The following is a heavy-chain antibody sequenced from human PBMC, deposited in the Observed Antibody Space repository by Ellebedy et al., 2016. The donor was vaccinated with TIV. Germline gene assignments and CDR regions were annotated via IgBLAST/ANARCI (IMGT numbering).Heavy chain of an antibody. Sequence: ASVKVSCXASGYTFTSYAMHWVRQAPGQRLEWMGWINAGNGNTKYSQKFQGRVTITRDTSASTAYMELSSLRSEDTAVYYCARGLHLGELSPHAPWGENWGQGTLVTVSS. CDR3: ARGLHLGELSPHAPWGEN. D-gene: IGHD3-16*02. V-gene: IGHV1-3*01. CDR2: INAGNGNT. J-gene: IGHJ4*02. CDR1: GYTFTSYA.